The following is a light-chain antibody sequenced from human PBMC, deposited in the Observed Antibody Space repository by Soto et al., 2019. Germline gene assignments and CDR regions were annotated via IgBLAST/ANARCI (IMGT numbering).Light chain of an antibody. CDR3: QQYNSWPPIT. CDR2: AAS. J-gene: IGKJ5*01. V-gene: IGKV1-39*01. Sequence: DIQMTQSPSSLSASVGDRVTITCRASQSVSKYLNWYQQKPGKAPKLLIYAASDLETGVPARFSGSGSGTEFTLTISSLQSEDFAVYYCQQYNSWPPITFGQGTRLEIK. CDR1: QSVSKY.